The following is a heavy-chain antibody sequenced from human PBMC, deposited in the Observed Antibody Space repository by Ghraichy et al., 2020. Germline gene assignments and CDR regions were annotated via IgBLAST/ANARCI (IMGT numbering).Heavy chain of an antibody. J-gene: IGHJ6*03. D-gene: IGHD3-10*01. CDR2: IIPIFGTA. CDR1: GGTFSSYA. CDR3: ARLAESDDYYGSRDYYYYMDV. Sequence: SVKVSCKASGGTFSSYAISWVRQAPGQGLEWMGGIIPIFGTANYAQKFQGRVTITADESTSTAYMELSSLRSEDTAVYYCARLAESDDYYGSRDYYYYMDVWGKGTTVTVSS. V-gene: IGHV1-69*13.